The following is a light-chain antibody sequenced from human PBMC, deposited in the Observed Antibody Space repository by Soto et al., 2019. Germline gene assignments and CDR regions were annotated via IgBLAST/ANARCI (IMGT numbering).Light chain of an antibody. CDR2: GAS. Sequence: IVLTQSPGTLSLSPGERVTLSCRASQSVTTRLAWYQHKPGQAPTLLMSGASNRASGVPVRFSGSGSGTDFTLTITRLEPEDFAVYYCEQHVNSVYIFGQGTKVDIK. J-gene: IGKJ2*01. CDR1: QSVTTR. V-gene: IGKV3-20*01. CDR3: EQHVNSVYI.